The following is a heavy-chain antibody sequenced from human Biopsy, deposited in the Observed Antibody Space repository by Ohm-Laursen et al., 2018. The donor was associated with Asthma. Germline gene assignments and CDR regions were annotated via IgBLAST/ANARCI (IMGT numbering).Heavy chain of an antibody. V-gene: IGHV1-69*01. CDR3: ASPLGDYYDSSGYYYASLGY. CDR1: GGTFTTYS. CDR2: IIPLIGTP. J-gene: IGHJ4*02. D-gene: IGHD3-22*01. Sequence: GSSVKVSCKASGGTFTTYSISWVRQAPGQGLVWMGGIIPLIGTPNYAQKFQGRVTITADASTNTAYMDLSSLRSEDTAVYYWASPLGDYYDSSGYYYASLGYWGLGTLVIVSS.